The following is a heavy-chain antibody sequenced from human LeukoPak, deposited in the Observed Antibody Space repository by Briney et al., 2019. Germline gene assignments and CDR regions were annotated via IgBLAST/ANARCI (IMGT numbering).Heavy chain of an antibody. J-gene: IGHJ6*03. Sequence: SETLSLTCTVSGGSISSSSYYWSWIRQPPGKGLEWIGYIYYSGSTNYNPSLKSRVTISVDTSKNQFFLKLSSVTAAETAVYYCAREGRYRYGYNEYHSYMDIWGKGTTVTVSS. CDR3: AREGRYRYGYNEYHSYMDI. D-gene: IGHD5-24*01. CDR1: GGSISSSSYY. V-gene: IGHV4-61*01. CDR2: IYYSGST.